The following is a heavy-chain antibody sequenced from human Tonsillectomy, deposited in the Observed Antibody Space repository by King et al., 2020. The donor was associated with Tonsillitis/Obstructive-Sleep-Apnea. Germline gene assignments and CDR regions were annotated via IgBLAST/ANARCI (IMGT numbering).Heavy chain of an antibody. Sequence: QLQESGPGLVKPSETLSLTCTVSGGSISSYYWSWIRPPPGKGLEWIGYIYSSGSTNYNPSLRSRVTISVDTSKNQFSLKLSSVTAADTAVYYCARDMVLEAGGDAFHIWGQGPMVTVSS. CDR3: ARDMVLEAGGDAFHI. D-gene: IGHD2-8*01. CDR2: IYSSGST. CDR1: GGSISSYY. V-gene: IGHV4-59*01. J-gene: IGHJ3*02.